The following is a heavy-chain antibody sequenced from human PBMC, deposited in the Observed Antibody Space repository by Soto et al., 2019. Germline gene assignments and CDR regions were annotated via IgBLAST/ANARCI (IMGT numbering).Heavy chain of an antibody. CDR1: GFTFDDYA. D-gene: IGHD1-1*01. CDR2: ISWNSGSI. J-gene: IGHJ4*02. V-gene: IGHV3-9*01. CDR3: AKGIRTGRGTYYFDY. Sequence: EVQLVESGGGLVQPGRSLRLSCAASGFTFDDYAMHWVRQAPGKGLEWVSGISWNSGSIGYADSVKGRFTISRDNAKNSLYLQMSSLRAEDTALYYCAKGIRTGRGTYYFDYWGQGTLVTVSS.